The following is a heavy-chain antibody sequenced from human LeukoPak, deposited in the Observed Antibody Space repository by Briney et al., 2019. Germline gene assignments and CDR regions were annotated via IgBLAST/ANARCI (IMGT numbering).Heavy chain of an antibody. CDR3: AREIRFGDFLNWFDP. Sequence: GASVKVSCKASGYTFTSYGISWVRQAPGQGLEWMGWISAYNGNTNYVQKLQGRVTMTTDTSTSTAYMELRSLRSDDTAVYYRAREIRFGDFLNWFDPWGQGTLVTVSS. CDR1: GYTFTSYG. D-gene: IGHD3-10*01. V-gene: IGHV1-18*01. J-gene: IGHJ5*02. CDR2: ISAYNGNT.